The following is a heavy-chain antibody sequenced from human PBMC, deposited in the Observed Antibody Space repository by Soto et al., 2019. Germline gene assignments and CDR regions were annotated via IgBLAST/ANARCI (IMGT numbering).Heavy chain of an antibody. V-gene: IGHV3-33*01. CDR2: LWSNGRKT. CDR1: GFTLRDYD. CDR3: VRGPNHHHDSSPGRLDH. J-gene: IGHJ4*02. Sequence: PGGSLRLSCAAAGFTLRDYDMHWVRQSPGKGLEWVAVLWSNGRKTYYADAVKGRFTISRDNSRNTLSLQMNSLRAEDTALYYCVRGPNHHHDSSPGRLDHWGQGTLVTVSS. D-gene: IGHD3-22*01.